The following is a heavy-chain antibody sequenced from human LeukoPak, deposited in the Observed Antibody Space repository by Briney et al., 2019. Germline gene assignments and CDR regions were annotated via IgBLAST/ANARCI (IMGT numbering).Heavy chain of an antibody. CDR3: ARARYSSSHNWFDP. D-gene: IGHD6-13*01. Sequence: SETLSLTCAVYGGSFSGYYWSWIRQPPGKGLEWIGEINHSGSTNYNPSLKSRVTISVDTSKNQFSLKLSSVTAADTAVYYCARARYSSSHNWFDPWGQGTLVTVSS. CDR1: GGSFSGYY. V-gene: IGHV4-34*01. J-gene: IGHJ5*02. CDR2: INHSGST.